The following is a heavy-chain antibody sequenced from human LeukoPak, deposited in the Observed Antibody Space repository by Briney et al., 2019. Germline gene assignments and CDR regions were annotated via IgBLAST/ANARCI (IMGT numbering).Heavy chain of an antibody. CDR1: GFTFDDYG. J-gene: IGHJ4*02. Sequence: GGSLRLSCAASGFTFDDYGMGWVRQAPGKGLEWVSGINWNGGSTGYADSVKGRFTISRDNAKNSLYLQMNSLRAEDTALYYCARALASLNWNYADFDYWGQGTLVTVSS. D-gene: IGHD1-7*01. CDR3: ARALASLNWNYADFDY. V-gene: IGHV3-20*04. CDR2: INWNGGST.